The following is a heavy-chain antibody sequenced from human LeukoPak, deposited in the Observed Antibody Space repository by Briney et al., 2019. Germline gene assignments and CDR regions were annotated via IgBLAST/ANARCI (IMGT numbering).Heavy chain of an antibody. CDR1: GFSFSNYA. D-gene: IGHD6-6*01. Sequence: GGSLRLSCVPSGFSFSNYAMSWVRQAPGKGLEWVSSISGSGGSTHYADSVKGRFTISRDNSKNTLYLQVNSLRAEDTAVYYCAKVYSSSSPAWFDPWGQGTLVTVSS. V-gene: IGHV3-23*01. CDR2: ISGSGGST. J-gene: IGHJ5*02. CDR3: AKVYSSSSPAWFDP.